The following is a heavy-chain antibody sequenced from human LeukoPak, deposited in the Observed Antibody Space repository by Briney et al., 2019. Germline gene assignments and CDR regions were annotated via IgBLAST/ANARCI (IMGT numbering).Heavy chain of an antibody. V-gene: IGHV5-51*01. J-gene: IGHJ5*02. CDR1: GYSFTSHW. CDR3: ARQYSQTGTTPFDP. CDR2: IYPGDSDT. Sequence: GESLKISCKISGYSFTSHWIGWVRQMPGKGLECMGIIYPGDSDTRYSPSFQGQVTISADKSISTAYLQWSSLKASDTAMYYCARQYSQTGTTPFDPWGQGTLVTVSS. D-gene: IGHD1-7*01.